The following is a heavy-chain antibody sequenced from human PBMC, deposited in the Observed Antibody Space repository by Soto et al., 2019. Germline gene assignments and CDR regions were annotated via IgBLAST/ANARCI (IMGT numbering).Heavy chain of an antibody. CDR1: VFTFGDYA. V-gene: IGHV3-49*05. CDR3: AKPTVTIPIVY. Sequence: EVQLVESGGCLVKPGRSLRLSCTASVFTFGDYAMSWFRQAPGKGLEWVGFIRSKAYGGTTEYAASVKGRFTISRDDSKSIAYLQMNSLKTEDTAVYYCAKPTVTIPIVYWGQGTLGTVSS. CDR2: IRSKAYGGTT. J-gene: IGHJ4*02. D-gene: IGHD4-17*01.